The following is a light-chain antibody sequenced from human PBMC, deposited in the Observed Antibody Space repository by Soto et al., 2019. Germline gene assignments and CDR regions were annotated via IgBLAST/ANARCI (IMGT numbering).Light chain of an antibody. Sequence: QSVLTQPASVSGSPGQSITISCTGTSSDVGGYNYVSWYQHHAGKAPRLMIYASSNRPSGVSHRFFGSRSGNTASLTISGLQAEDEADYYCSSYTSGTTLYVLGTGTKLTVL. V-gene: IGLV2-14*01. J-gene: IGLJ1*01. CDR3: SSYTSGTTLYV. CDR1: SSDVGGYNY. CDR2: ASS.